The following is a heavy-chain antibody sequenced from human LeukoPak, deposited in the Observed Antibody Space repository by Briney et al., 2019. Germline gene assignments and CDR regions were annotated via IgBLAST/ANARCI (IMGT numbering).Heavy chain of an antibody. V-gene: IGHV4-31*03. D-gene: IGHD2-15*01. CDR1: GGSISSGGYY. J-gene: IGHJ4*02. CDR2: IYYSGST. CDR3: ARVSPVVAAVDY. Sequence: SQTLSLTCTVSGGSISSGGYYWSWIRQRPGKGLEWIGYIYYSGSTYYNPSLKSRVTISVDTSKNQFCLKLSSVTAADTAVYYCARVSPVVAAVDYWGQGTLVTVSS.